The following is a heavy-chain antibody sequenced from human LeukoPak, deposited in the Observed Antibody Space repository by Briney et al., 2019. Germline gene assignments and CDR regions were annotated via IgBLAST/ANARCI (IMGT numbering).Heavy chain of an antibody. D-gene: IGHD1-26*01. V-gene: IGHV3-30*02. Sequence: GGSLRLSCAASGFTFSNYAMHWVRQAPGKGLEWVVFIRYDGSNKYYADSVKGRFTISRDNSKNTLYLQMNSLRAEDTAVYYCAKDLDKWELTLFDYWGEGTLVTVSS. J-gene: IGHJ4*02. CDR3: AKDLDKWELTLFDY. CDR2: IRYDGSNK. CDR1: GFTFSNYA.